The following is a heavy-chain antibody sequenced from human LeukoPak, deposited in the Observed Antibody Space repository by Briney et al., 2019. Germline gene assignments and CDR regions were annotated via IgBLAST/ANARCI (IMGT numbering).Heavy chain of an antibody. V-gene: IGHV4-39*01. D-gene: IGHD5-18*01. CDR1: GGSISSSSAY. CDR3: VSPRGFSYGYFDY. Sequence: PETLSLTCTVSGGSISSSSAYWGWIRQPPGKGLEWIGSIYYSKNTYYNPSLKSRVTISADTSKNQFSLTLGSVSATDTAVYYCVSPRGFSYGYFDYWGQGTLVTVSS. CDR2: IYYSKNT. J-gene: IGHJ4*02.